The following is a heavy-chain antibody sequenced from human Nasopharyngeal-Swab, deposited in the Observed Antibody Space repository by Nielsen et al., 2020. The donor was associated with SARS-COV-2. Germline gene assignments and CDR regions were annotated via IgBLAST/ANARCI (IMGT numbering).Heavy chain of an antibody. Sequence: SVKVSCKASGDTFNDYVINWVRQAPAEGLEWMGAIIPILGTANYAQKFQGRVTITTDESTTTAYMELSSLRSEDTAMYYCVRGLRENWFDPWGQGTRVTVSS. CDR3: VRGLRENWFDP. CDR2: IIPILGTA. CDR1: GDTFNDYV. J-gene: IGHJ5*02. D-gene: IGHD3-16*01. V-gene: IGHV1-69*05.